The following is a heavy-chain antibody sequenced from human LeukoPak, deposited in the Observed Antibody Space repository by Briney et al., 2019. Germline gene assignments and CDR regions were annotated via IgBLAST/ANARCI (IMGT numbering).Heavy chain of an antibody. D-gene: IGHD2-2*01. CDR2: IYPGDSDT. V-gene: IGHV5-51*01. J-gene: IGHJ4*02. CDR1: GYSFTSYW. Sequence: GESLKISCKGSGYSFTSYWIGWVRQMPGKGLEWMVIIYPGDSDTRYSPSFQGQVTISADKSISTAYLQWSSLKASDTAMYYCARDEDIVVVPAAKFPDYWGQGTLVTVSS. CDR3: ARDEDIVVVPAAKFPDY.